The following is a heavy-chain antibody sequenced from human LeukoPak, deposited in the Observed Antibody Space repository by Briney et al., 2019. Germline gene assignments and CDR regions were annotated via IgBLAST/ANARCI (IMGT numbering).Heavy chain of an antibody. V-gene: IGHV1-69*05. D-gene: IGHD2-2*01. CDR2: IIPIFGTA. Sequence: ASVKVSRKASGGTFSSYAISWVRQAPGQGLEWMGGIIPIFGTANYAQKFQGRVTITTDESTSTAYMELSSLRSEDTAVYYCARDRYCSSTSCPAWANRAHAFDIWGQGTMVTVSS. J-gene: IGHJ3*02. CDR3: ARDRYCSSTSCPAWANRAHAFDI. CDR1: GGTFSSYA.